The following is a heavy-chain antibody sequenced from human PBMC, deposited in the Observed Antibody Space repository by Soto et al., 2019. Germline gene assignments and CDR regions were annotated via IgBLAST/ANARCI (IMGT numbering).Heavy chain of an antibody. D-gene: IGHD3-3*01. CDR1: GYTFTGYY. CDR2: IVVGSGNT. J-gene: IGHJ4*02. V-gene: IGHV1-58*02. CDR3: AALTYYDFWSGYYTFDY. Sequence: SVKVSCKASGYTFTGYYMHWVRQARGQRLEWIGWIVVGSGNTNYAQKFQERVTITRDMSTSTAYMELSSLRSEDTAVYYCAALTYYDFWSGYYTFDYWGQGTLVTVSS.